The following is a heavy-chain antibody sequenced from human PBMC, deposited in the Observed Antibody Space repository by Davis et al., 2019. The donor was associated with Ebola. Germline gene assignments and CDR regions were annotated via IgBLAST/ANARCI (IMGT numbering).Heavy chain of an antibody. Sequence: SVKVSCKASGGTFSSYAISWVRQAPGQGLEWMGRIIPILGIANYAQKFQGRVTITADKSTSTAYMELSSLRSEDTAVYYCARAVTIFGVVIYYYGMDVWGQGTTVTVSS. CDR1: GGTFSSYA. V-gene: IGHV1-69*04. D-gene: IGHD3-3*01. CDR3: ARAVTIFGVVIYYYGMDV. CDR2: IIPILGIA. J-gene: IGHJ6*02.